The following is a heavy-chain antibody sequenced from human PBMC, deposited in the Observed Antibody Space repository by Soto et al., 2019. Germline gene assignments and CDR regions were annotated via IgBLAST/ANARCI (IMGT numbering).Heavy chain of an antibody. D-gene: IGHD6-13*01. J-gene: IGHJ6*02. V-gene: IGHV4-34*01. CDR2: INHSGST. CDR3: ARGRDISSSWYYYYYYGMDV. Sequence: QVQLQQWGAGLLKPSETLSLTCAVYGGSFSGYYWSWIRQPPGKGLEWIGEINHSGSTNYNPSLKSRVTISVDTSKNQFSLKLSSVTAADTAVYYCARGRDISSSWYYYYYYGMDVWGQGTTVTVSS. CDR1: GGSFSGYY.